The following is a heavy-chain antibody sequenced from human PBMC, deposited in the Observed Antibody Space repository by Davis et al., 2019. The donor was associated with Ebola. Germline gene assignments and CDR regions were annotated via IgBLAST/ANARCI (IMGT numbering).Heavy chain of an antibody. V-gene: IGHV1-46*01. CDR1: GYTFTSYY. J-gene: IGHJ4*02. CDR2: INPSGGST. CDR3: SVGGQDGGFDY. D-gene: IGHD1-26*01. Sequence: AASVTVSCKTSGYTFTSYYMHWVRQAPGQGLEWMGIINPSGGSTSYAQKFQGRVTMTTDTSTSTAYMELRSLRSEDTAVYYCSVGGQDGGFDYWGQGTLVPVSS.